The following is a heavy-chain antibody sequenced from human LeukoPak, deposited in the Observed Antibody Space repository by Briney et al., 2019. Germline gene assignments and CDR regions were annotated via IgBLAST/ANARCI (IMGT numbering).Heavy chain of an antibody. CDR3: ARDHTGSGWYAGSN. CDR1: GYTFTGYY. V-gene: IGHV1-2*02. D-gene: IGHD6-19*01. Sequence: ASVKVSCKASGYTFTGYYMHWVRQAPGQGLEWMGWINLNSGGTNYAQKFQGRVTMTRDTSISTAYMELSRLRSDDTAVYYCARDHTGSGWYAGSNWGQGTLVTVSS. CDR2: INLNSGGT. J-gene: IGHJ4*02.